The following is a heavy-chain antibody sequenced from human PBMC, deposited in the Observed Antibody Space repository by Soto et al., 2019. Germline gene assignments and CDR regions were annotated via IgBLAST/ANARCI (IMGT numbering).Heavy chain of an antibody. CDR2: IWYDGSNK. D-gene: IGHD1-26*01. CDR1: GFTFSSYG. CDR3: ARDRLVGELYCYGMDV. V-gene: IGHV3-33*01. J-gene: IGHJ6*02. Sequence: QVQLVESGGGVVQPGRSLRLSCAASGFTFSSYGMHWVRQAPGKGLEWVAVIWYDGSNKYYADSVKGRFTISRDNSKNTLYLQMNSLRAEDTAVYYCARDRLVGELYCYGMDVWGQGTTVTGSS.